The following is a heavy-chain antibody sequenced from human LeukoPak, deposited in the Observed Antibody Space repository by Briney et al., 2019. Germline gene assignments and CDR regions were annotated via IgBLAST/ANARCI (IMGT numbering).Heavy chain of an antibody. CDR3: AKRITVSAGYYLDS. Sequence: GGSLRLSCVGSGFSFSSFAMSWVRQAPGKGLEWVSTVSGGGAYTYYADSVKGRFTVSRDDSKSMHFLQMNSLRPEDTALYFCAKRITVSAGYYLDSWGQETLVTVSS. V-gene: IGHV3-23*01. CDR2: VSGGGAYT. CDR1: GFSFSSFA. J-gene: IGHJ4*02. D-gene: IGHD2-8*01.